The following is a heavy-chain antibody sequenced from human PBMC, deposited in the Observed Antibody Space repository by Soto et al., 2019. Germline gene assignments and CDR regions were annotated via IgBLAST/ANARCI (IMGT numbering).Heavy chain of an antibody. Sequence: ETLSLTCAVYGGSFSGYYWSWIRQPPGKGLEWIGEINHSGSTNYNPSLKSQVTISVDTSKNQFSLKLSSVTAADTAVYYCARVESGFWSGYFALFDPWGQGTLVTVSS. J-gene: IGHJ5*02. CDR1: GGSFSGYY. V-gene: IGHV4-34*01. CDR3: ARVESGFWSGYFALFDP. D-gene: IGHD3-3*01. CDR2: INHSGST.